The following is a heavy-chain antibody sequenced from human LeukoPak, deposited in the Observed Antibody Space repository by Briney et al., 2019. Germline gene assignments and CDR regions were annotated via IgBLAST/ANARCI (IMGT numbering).Heavy chain of an antibody. J-gene: IGHJ6*02. D-gene: IGHD3-10*01. CDR2: IYYSGST. Sequence: SETLSLTCTVSGGSISSYYWSWIRQPPGKGLEWIGYIYYSGSTNYNPSLKSRVTISVDTSKNQFSLKLSSVTAADTAVYYCARDGLEWFGENYGMDVWGQGTTVTVSS. CDR1: GGSISSYY. V-gene: IGHV4-59*12. CDR3: ARDGLEWFGENYGMDV.